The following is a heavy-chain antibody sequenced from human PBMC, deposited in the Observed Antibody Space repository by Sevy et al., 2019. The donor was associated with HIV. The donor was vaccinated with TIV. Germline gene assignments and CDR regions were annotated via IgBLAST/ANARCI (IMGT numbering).Heavy chain of an antibody. CDR3: ATRRGHLSFDY. Sequence: SETLSLTCVVYGGSFSGYYWSWIRQPPGKGLEWIGEINHSGSTNYNPSLKSRVTISADTSKNQFSLKLSSLTAADTAVYYCATRRGHLSFDYWGQGTLVTVSS. CDR2: INHSGST. CDR1: GGSFSGYY. J-gene: IGHJ4*02. V-gene: IGHV4-34*01.